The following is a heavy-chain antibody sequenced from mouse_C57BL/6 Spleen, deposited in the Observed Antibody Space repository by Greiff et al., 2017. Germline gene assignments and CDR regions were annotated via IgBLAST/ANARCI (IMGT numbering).Heavy chain of an antibody. J-gene: IGHJ2*01. CDR3: ARGGLRAFDY. CDR2: ISYDGSN. D-gene: IGHD2-4*01. V-gene: IGHV3-6*01. CDR1: GYSITSGYY. Sequence: EVKLVESGPGLVKPSQSLSLTCSVTGYSITSGYYWNWIRQFPGNKLEWMGYISYDGSNNYNPSLKNRISITRDTSKNQFFLKLNSVTTEDTATYYCARGGLRAFDYWGQGTTLTVSS.